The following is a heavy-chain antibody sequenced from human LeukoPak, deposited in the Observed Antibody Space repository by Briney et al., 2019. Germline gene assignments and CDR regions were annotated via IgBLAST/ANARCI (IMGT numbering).Heavy chain of an antibody. CDR1: GGSFSGYY. Sequence: PSETLSLTCAVYGGSFSGYYWSWIRQPPGKGLEWIGEINHSGSTNYNPSLKSRVTISVDTSKNQFSLKLSSVTAADTAVYYCAGGWKIYCSSTSCYRTGAFDIWGQGTMVTVSS. V-gene: IGHV4-34*01. CDR2: INHSGST. J-gene: IGHJ3*02. D-gene: IGHD2-2*02. CDR3: AGGWKIYCSSTSCYRTGAFDI.